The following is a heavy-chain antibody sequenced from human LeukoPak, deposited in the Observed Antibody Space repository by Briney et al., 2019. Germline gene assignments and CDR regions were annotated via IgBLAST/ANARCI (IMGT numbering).Heavy chain of an antibody. V-gene: IGHV3-7*01. CDR1: GFTFRSYW. D-gene: IGHD5-24*01. CDR2: IKQDGSEK. J-gene: IGHJ4*02. CDR3: AREDGYNFPYYFDY. Sequence: GGSLRLSCAASGFTFRSYWMSWVRQAPGKGLGWVANIKQDGSEKYYVDSVKGRFTISRDNAKNSLYLQMNSLRAEDTAVYYCAREDGYNFPYYFDYWGQGTLVTVSS.